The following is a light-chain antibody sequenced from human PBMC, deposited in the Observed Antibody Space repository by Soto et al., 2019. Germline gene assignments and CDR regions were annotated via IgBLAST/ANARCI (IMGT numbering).Light chain of an antibody. Sequence: QSALTQPDSVSGSPGQSITISCSGTSSDVGSYDHVAWYQQFPGKSPKLMIYEISNRPSGVSNRFSGSNSGNTASLTISGLQAEDEADYYCISYTDRQSYVFGTGTKLTVL. CDR3: ISYTDRQSYV. J-gene: IGLJ1*01. CDR2: EIS. V-gene: IGLV2-14*01. CDR1: SSDVGSYDH.